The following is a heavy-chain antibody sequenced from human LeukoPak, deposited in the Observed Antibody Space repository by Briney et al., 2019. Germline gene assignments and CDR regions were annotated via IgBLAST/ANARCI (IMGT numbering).Heavy chain of an antibody. CDR1: GYSFTNSW. CDR2: IYPDDSDI. CDR3: ATSLRGVVESWYFDL. D-gene: IGHD3-3*01. Sequence: GESLKISCQGSGYSFTNSWIGWVRQMPGKGLEWMGIIYPDDSDIRYSPSFQDQVTISADKSISTAYLQWSSLKASDTAMYYCATSLRGVVESWYFDLWGRGTLVTVSS. J-gene: IGHJ2*01. V-gene: IGHV5-51*01.